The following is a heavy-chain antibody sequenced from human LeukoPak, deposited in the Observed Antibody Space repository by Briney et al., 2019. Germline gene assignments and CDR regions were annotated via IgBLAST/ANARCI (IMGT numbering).Heavy chain of an antibody. CDR2: INHSGST. V-gene: IGHV4-34*01. J-gene: IGHJ4*02. CDR3: ARGRRLRNWGFSPQPFDY. D-gene: IGHD7-27*01. CDR1: GGSFSGYY. Sequence: SETLSLTCAVYGGSFSGYYWSWIRQPPGNGLEWIGEINHSGSTNYNPSLKSRVTISVDTSKNQFSLKLSSVTAADTAVYYCARGRRLRNWGFSPQPFDYWGQGTLVTVSS.